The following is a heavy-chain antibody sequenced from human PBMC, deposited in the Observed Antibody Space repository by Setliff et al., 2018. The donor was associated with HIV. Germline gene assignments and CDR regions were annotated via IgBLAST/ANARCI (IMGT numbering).Heavy chain of an antibody. J-gene: IGHJ6*02. CDR2: INHHTGVT. CDR1: GYIFIRYY. CDR3: ARDLRDGFEEWFSTLDDGMDV. D-gene: IGHD3-3*01. Sequence: GASVKVSCKTSGYIFIRYYIFWERQAPGQGLEWMGNINHHTGVTKYGEKFQGRVTMTSVTSINTIYMELSRLRSDDTAVYYCARDLRDGFEEWFSTLDDGMDVWGQGTTVTVSS. V-gene: IGHV1-2*02.